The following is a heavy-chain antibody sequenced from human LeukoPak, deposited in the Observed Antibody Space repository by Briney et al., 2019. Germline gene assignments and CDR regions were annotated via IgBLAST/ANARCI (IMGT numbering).Heavy chain of an antibody. Sequence: PSETLSLPCTVSGGSISSYYWSWIRQPPGKGLEWIGYIYYSGSTNYNPSLKSRVTISIDTSKNQFSLNLSSVTAADTAVYYCARGASGYSYGWGQGTLVTVSS. CDR3: ARGASGYSYG. CDR2: IYYSGST. D-gene: IGHD5-18*01. CDR1: GGSISSYY. V-gene: IGHV4-59*01. J-gene: IGHJ4*02.